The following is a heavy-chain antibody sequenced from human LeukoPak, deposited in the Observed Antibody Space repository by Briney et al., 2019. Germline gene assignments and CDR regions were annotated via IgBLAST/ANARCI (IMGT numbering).Heavy chain of an antibody. V-gene: IGHV1-69-2*01. CDR2: VDPEDGET. CDR1: GYTFTDYY. Sequence: ASVKVSCKVSGYTFTDYYMHWVQQAPGKGLEWMGLVDPEDGETMYAQRFQGRVTMTEDTSTDTAYMELSSLRSEDTSVYYCATVRGNYDAFDIWGQGTMVTVSS. D-gene: IGHD1-1*01. J-gene: IGHJ3*02. CDR3: ATVRGNYDAFDI.